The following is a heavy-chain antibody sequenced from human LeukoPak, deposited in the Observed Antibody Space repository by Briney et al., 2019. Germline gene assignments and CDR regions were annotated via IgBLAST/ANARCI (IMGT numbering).Heavy chain of an antibody. V-gene: IGHV3-30*18. CDR3: AKDDYYDSSVHQVH. Sequence: AGGSLRLSCAASGFTFSSYGMHWVRQAPGKGLEWVAAISHDGGKKDYADSARGRFTISRDNSKNTLYLQVNSLRAEDTAVYYCAKDDYYDSSVHQVHWGQGTLVIVSS. J-gene: IGHJ4*02. CDR1: GFTFSSYG. D-gene: IGHD3-22*01. CDR2: ISHDGGKK.